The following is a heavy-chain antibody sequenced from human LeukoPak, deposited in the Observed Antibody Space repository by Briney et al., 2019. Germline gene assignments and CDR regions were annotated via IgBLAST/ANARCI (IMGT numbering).Heavy chain of an antibody. J-gene: IGHJ4*02. D-gene: IGHD3-22*01. CDR1: GYTFTSYY. Sequence: ASVKVSCKASGYTFTSYYMHWVRQAPGQGLEWMGWINPNSGGTNYAQKFQGRVTMTRDTSISTAYMELSRLRSDDTAVYYCARSYDSSGYPPGYWGQGTLVTVSS. V-gene: IGHV1-2*02. CDR3: ARSYDSSGYPPGY. CDR2: INPNSGGT.